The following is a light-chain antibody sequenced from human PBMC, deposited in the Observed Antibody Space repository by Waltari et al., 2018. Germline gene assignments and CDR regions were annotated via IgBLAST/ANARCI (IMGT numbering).Light chain of an antibody. Sequence: QSALTQPASVSGSPGQSITISCTGTSSDFRKYNLVSWYQQHPGQAPKLMIYEGSQRPSGVSDRFSGSKSGNTASLTISGLQAEDEADYYCFSYAGRATGVFGGGTKLTVL. J-gene: IGLJ2*01. CDR1: SSDFRKYNL. V-gene: IGLV2-23*01. CDR2: EGS. CDR3: FSYAGRATGV.